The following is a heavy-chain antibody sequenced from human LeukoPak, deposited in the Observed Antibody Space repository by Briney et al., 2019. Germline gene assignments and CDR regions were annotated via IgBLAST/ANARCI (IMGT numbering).Heavy chain of an antibody. Sequence: SETLSLTCTVSGGSISSGSYYWSWIRQPAGKGLEWIGRSYTSGSTNYSPSLKSRVTRSLDTSKDQFTLKLSSVTAADTAVYYCAPGSGEAHIVGATTGLWYWGQGTLVTVSS. V-gene: IGHV4-61*02. CDR1: GGSISSGSYY. CDR2: SYTSGST. CDR3: APGSGEAHIVGATTGLWY. D-gene: IGHD1-26*01. J-gene: IGHJ4*02.